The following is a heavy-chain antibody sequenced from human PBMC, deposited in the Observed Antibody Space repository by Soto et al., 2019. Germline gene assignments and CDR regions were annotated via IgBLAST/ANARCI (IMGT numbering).Heavy chain of an antibody. CDR3: ARRAIAAAGTYYYYMDV. D-gene: IGHD6-13*01. CDR2: ISSSSSYI. CDR1: GFSFSDYS. Sequence: PGGSLRLSCAASGFSFSDYSMNWVRQAPGKGLEWVSSISSSSSYIYYADSVKGRFTISRDNAKNSLYLQMNSLRAEDTAVYYCARRAIAAAGTYYYYMDVWGKGTTVTVSS. V-gene: IGHV3-21*01. J-gene: IGHJ6*03.